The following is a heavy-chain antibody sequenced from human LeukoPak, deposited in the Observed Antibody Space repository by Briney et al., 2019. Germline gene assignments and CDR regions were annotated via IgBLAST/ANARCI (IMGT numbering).Heavy chain of an antibody. Sequence: SETLSLTCAVSGGSISSYYWSWIRQPAGKGLEWIGRIYTSGSTNYNPSLKSRVTMSVDTSKNQFSLQVTSVTAADTAVYYCARHTYARPFDFWGQGTLVTVSS. CDR1: GGSISSYY. D-gene: IGHD6-6*01. V-gene: IGHV4-4*07. CDR2: IYTSGST. J-gene: IGHJ4*02. CDR3: ARHTYARPFDF.